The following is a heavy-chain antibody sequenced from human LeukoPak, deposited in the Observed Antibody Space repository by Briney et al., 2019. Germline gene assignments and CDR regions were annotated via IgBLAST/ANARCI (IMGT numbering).Heavy chain of an antibody. Sequence: PGGSLRLSCAERGFTFSESKMISLRQAPGKGLEWVSYISSRTNSHTKYADSGKGRFTIPRNNAKNSLYLQMNSMRAANTAVYYCAKVKADSFVNYWGQGTVVTVSS. D-gene: IGHD3-16*02. CDR2: ISSRTNSHT. V-gene: IGHV3-11*06. CDR1: GFTFSESK. J-gene: IGHJ4*02. CDR3: AKVKADSFVNY.